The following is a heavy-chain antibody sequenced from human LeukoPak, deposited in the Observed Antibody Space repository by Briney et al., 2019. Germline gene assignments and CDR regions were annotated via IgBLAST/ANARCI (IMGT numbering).Heavy chain of an antibody. Sequence: PSETLSLTCTVSGGSISSYYWSWIRQPPGKGLEGIGYIYYSGSTNYNPSLKSRVTISVDTSKNQFSLKLSSVTAADTAVYYCARALGYSSSWYGFDYWGQGTLVTVSS. CDR2: IYYSGST. J-gene: IGHJ4*02. CDR1: GGSISSYY. D-gene: IGHD6-13*01. CDR3: ARALGYSSSWYGFDY. V-gene: IGHV4-59*01.